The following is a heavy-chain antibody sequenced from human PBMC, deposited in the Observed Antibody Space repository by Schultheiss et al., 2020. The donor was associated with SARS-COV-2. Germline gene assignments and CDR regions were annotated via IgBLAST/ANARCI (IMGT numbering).Heavy chain of an antibody. J-gene: IGHJ6*02. Sequence: GGSLRLSCAASGFTFSNAWMNWVRQAPGKGLEWVAVISYDGSNKYYADSMKGRFTISRDNSKNTLYLQMNSLRAEDTAVYYCARERAALPYGMDVWGQGTTVTVSS. CDR1: GFTFSNAW. CDR2: ISYDGSNK. D-gene: IGHD6-6*01. CDR3: ARERAALPYGMDV. V-gene: IGHV3-30*14.